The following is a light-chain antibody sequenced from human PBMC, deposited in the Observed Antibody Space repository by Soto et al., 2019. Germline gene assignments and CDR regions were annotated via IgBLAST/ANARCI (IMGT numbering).Light chain of an antibody. CDR1: STDFVNYNR. V-gene: IGLV2-18*01. J-gene: IGLJ1*01. Sequence: QSALTQPPSVSGSPGQSVTISCTGTSTDFVNYNRVSWYQQPPGTAPKLIIYEASNRPSGVPDRFSGSKSGNTASLTISGLQAADEADYYCSLYTSENTDVFGTGTKLTVL. CDR2: EAS. CDR3: SLYTSENTDV.